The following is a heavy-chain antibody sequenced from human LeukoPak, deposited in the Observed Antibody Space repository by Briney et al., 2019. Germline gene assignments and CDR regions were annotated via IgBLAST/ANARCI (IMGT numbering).Heavy chain of an antibody. V-gene: IGHV3-48*01. CDR1: GFRFNTYW. Sequence: GGSLRLSCAASGFRFNTYWMSWVRQAPGKGLEWVSYISSLSGTIHYADSVTGRFIISRDNAKNSLFLQMNSLRAEDTAVYYCVRDQGGAVSYWGQGTLVTVSS. D-gene: IGHD3-16*01. CDR2: ISSLSGTI. J-gene: IGHJ4*02. CDR3: VRDQGGAVSY.